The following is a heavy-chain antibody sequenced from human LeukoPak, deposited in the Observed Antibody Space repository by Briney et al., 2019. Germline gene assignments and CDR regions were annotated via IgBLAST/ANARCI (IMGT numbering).Heavy chain of an antibody. CDR2: ISSSSSTI. CDR1: GFTSSSYS. D-gene: IGHD3-3*01. Sequence: GGSLRLSCVASGFTSSSYSMNWVRQAPGKGLEWVSYISSSSSTIYYADSVKGRFTISRDNAKNSLYLQMNSLRAEDTAVYYCARDWVNDFWSGYYKGAFDYWGQGTLVTVSS. CDR3: ARDWVNDFWSGYYKGAFDY. J-gene: IGHJ4*02. V-gene: IGHV3-48*01.